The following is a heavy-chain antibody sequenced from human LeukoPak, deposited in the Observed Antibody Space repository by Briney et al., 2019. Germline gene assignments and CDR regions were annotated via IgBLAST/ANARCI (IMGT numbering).Heavy chain of an antibody. CDR2: INPSGGST. V-gene: IGHV1-46*01. Sequence: ASVKVSCKASGYTFTSYYMHWVRQAPGQGLEWMGIINPSGGSTSYAQKFQGRVTMTRDTSTSTVYMELSSLRSEDTAVYYCASWSIAARPRNSYYYMDVWGKGTTVTVSS. CDR1: GYTFTSYY. D-gene: IGHD6-6*01. J-gene: IGHJ6*03. CDR3: ASWSIAARPRNSYYYMDV.